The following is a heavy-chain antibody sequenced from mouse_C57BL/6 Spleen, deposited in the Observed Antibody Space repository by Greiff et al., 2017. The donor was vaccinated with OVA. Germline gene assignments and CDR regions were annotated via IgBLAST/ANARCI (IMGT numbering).Heavy chain of an antibody. J-gene: IGHJ3*01. D-gene: IGHD1-1*01. V-gene: IGHV1-54*01. CDR1: GYAFTNYL. Sequence: VQLQQSGAELVRPGTSVKVSCKASGYAFTNYLIEWVKQRPGQGLEWIGVINPGSGGTNSNEKFKGKATLTADKSSSTAYMQLSSLTSEDSAVYFCARSYYCGSSGFAYWGQGTLVTVSA. CDR3: ARSYYCGSSGFAY. CDR2: INPGSGGT.